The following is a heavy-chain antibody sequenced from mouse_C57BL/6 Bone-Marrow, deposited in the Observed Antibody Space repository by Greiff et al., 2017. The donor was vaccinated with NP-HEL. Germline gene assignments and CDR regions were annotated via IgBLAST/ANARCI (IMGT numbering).Heavy chain of an antibody. CDR2: INPNNGGT. V-gene: IGHV1-26*01. Sequence: VQLQQSGPELVKPGASVKISCKASGYTFTDYYMNWVKQSHGKSLEWIGDINPNNGGTSYNQKFKGKATLTVDKSSSTAYMELRSLTSEDSAVYYCACGNFPLDYWGQGTTLTVSS. D-gene: IGHD2-1*01. CDR1: GYTFTDYY. CDR3: ACGNFPLDY. J-gene: IGHJ2*01.